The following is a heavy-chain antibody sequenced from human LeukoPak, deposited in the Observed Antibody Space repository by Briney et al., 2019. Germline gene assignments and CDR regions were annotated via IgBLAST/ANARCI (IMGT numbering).Heavy chain of an antibody. Sequence: ASVKVSCKASGYTFTGCYMHWVRQAPGQGLEWMGWINPNSGGTNYAQKFQGRVTMTRDTSISTAYMELSRLRSDDTAVYYRARDDCSSTSCYSLDPWGQATLVTVSS. CDR3: ARDDCSSTSCYSLDP. CDR2: INPNSGGT. J-gene: IGHJ5*02. V-gene: IGHV1-2*02. CDR1: GYTFTGCY. D-gene: IGHD2-2*01.